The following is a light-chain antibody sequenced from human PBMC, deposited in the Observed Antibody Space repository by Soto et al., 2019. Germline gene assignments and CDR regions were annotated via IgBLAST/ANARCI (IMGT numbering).Light chain of an antibody. CDR2: RND. CDR1: SSNIENNY. CDR3: AAWDDSLSAWV. Sequence: QSVLTQPPSVSAAPGQKVTISCSGSSSNIENNYVSWYQQLPGTAPKLLIYRNDERPSGVPDRFSGSKSGTSASLAISGLRSEDEADYYCAAWDDSLSAWVFGGGTKLTVL. V-gene: IGLV1-47*01. J-gene: IGLJ3*02.